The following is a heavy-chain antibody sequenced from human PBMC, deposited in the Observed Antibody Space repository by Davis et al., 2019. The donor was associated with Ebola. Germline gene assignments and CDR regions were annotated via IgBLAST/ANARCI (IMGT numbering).Heavy chain of an antibody. CDR2: IYPGGSDT. Sequence: KVSCKGSGYSFTSYWIGWVRQMPGKGLEWMGIIYPGGSDTRYSPSFQGQVTISADKSISTAYLQWSSLKASDTAMYYCARPCGYDFDDAFDIWGQGTMVTVSS. CDR1: GYSFTSYW. V-gene: IGHV5-51*01. J-gene: IGHJ3*02. CDR3: ARPCGYDFDDAFDI. D-gene: IGHD5-12*01.